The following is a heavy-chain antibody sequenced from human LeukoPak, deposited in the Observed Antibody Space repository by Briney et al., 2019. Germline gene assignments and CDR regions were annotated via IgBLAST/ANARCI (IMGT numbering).Heavy chain of an antibody. Sequence: ASVKVSCKASGYVFTGYYMHWVRQAPGQGLEWMGWISAYNGNTNYAQKLQGRVTMTTDTSTSTAYMELRSLRSDDTAVYYCARDLREPTPGYWGQGTLVTVSS. CDR3: ARDLREPTPGY. CDR2: ISAYNGNT. CDR1: GYVFTGYY. V-gene: IGHV1-18*01. J-gene: IGHJ4*02. D-gene: IGHD3-16*01.